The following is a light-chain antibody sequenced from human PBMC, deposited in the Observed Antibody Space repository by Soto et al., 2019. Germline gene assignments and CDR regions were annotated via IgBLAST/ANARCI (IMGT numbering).Light chain of an antibody. CDR1: QRISSY. V-gene: IGKV3-11*01. J-gene: IGKJ1*01. CDR2: DAS. CDR3: QHRSVWWT. Sequence: EIVLTQSPATLSLSPGERATLSCRASQRISSYLAWYQKKPGQAPRLLIFDASNRDTGIPARFSGSGSGTDFTPTISSLEPEDFAVYYCQHRSVWWTFGQGTKVDIK.